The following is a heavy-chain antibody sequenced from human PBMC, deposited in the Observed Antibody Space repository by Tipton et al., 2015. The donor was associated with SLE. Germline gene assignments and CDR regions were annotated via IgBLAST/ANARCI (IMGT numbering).Heavy chain of an antibody. CDR3: ARDRVAGRGGFDY. Sequence: SLRLSCAASGFTFSSYAMHLVRQAPGKGLEWVAVISYDGSNKYYADSVKGRFTISRDNSKNTLYLQMNSLRAEDTAVYYCARDRVAGRGGFDYWGQGTLVTVSS. V-gene: IGHV3-30-3*01. CDR2: ISYDGSNK. J-gene: IGHJ4*02. CDR1: GFTFSSYA. D-gene: IGHD6-19*01.